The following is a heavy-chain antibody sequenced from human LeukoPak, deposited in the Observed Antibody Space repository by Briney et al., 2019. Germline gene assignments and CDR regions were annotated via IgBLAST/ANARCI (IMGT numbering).Heavy chain of an antibody. CDR1: GFSVRNNY. J-gene: IGHJ4*02. CDR3: ARGSKPAAMDKQ. D-gene: IGHD2-2*01. Sequence: GGSLRLSCVVSGFSVRNNYMSWVRQAPGKGLEWVSVIYSGGSTYYADSVKGRFTISRDNSKNTLYLQMNSLRAEDTAVYYCARGSKPAAMDKQWGQGTLVTVSS. CDR2: IYSGGST. V-gene: IGHV3-53*01.